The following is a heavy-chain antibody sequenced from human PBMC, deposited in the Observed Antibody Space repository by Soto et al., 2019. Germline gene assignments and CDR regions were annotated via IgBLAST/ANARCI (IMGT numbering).Heavy chain of an antibody. V-gene: IGHV4-59*01. Sequence: SETLSLTCTVSGGSISSYYWSWLRPPPGIGLVWIGYIDYSGSTDHHASLKSRVTISVDTSKNQFSLKLSSVTAEDTAVYYCARELLSPYGDYGEVVFDIWGQGTMVTVPS. CDR2: IDYSGST. CDR1: GGSISSYY. J-gene: IGHJ3*02. D-gene: IGHD4-17*01. CDR3: ARELLSPYGDYGEVVFDI.